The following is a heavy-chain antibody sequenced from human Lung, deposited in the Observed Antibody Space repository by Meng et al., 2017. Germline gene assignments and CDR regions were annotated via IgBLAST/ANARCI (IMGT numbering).Heavy chain of an antibody. D-gene: IGHD6-13*01. CDR2: IDPQRGDT. Sequence: HVQRVQSGPEATTPGASGTVSCKPSGFTFPDYRLPWVRRAPGQAVEWVGRIDPQRGDTDHAQRFQGSVTITGDTSLSTAYMELSGLRSDGTAMYYCAGDEDISAAGNLFSYYWAQVSLVTVSS. CDR1: GFTFPDYR. J-gene: IGHJ4*02. V-gene: IGHV1-2*06. CDR3: AGDEDISAAGNLFSYY.